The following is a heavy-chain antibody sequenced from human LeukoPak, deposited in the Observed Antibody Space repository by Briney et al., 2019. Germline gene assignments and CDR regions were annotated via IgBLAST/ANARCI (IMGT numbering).Heavy chain of an antibody. CDR3: AKDRTYCTNAICYNAFDI. J-gene: IGHJ3*02. CDR2: ISGSGGST. Sequence: GGSLRLSCAASGFTFSSYGMSWVRQAPGKGLEWVSAISGSGGSTYYADSVKGRFTISRDNSKNTLYLQMNSLRAEDTAVYYCAKDRTYCTNAICYNAFDIWGQGTMITVSS. D-gene: IGHD2-8*01. V-gene: IGHV3-23*01. CDR1: GFTFSSYG.